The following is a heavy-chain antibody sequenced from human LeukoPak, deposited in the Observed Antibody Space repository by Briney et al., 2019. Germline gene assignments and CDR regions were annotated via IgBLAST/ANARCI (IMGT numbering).Heavy chain of an antibody. CDR2: ISYDGSNK. CDR1: GFTFSSYG. J-gene: IGHJ4*02. V-gene: IGHV3-30*18. D-gene: IGHD2-15*01. CDR3: AKDNEAYCSGGSCYSGSYFDY. Sequence: GGSLRLSCAAPGFTFSSYGMHWVRQAPGKGLEWVAVISYDGSNKYYADSVKGRFTISRDNSKNTLYLQMNSLRAEDTAVYYCAKDNEAYCSGGSCYSGSYFDYWGQGTLVTVSS.